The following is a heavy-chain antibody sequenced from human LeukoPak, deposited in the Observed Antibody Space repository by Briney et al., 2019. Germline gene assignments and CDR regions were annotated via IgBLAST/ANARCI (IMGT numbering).Heavy chain of an antibody. J-gene: IGHJ4*02. D-gene: IGHD3-9*01. CDR3: ARAPGIFQFRIDY. CDR2: IYYSGST. CDR1: GYSISSYY. V-gene: IGHV4-59*01. Sequence: SETLSLTCTVSGYSISSYYWRWVRQPPGKGLEWLGYIYYSGSTNYNPSLESRVTISVDTSKNQFSLKLSSVTAADTAAYYCARAPGIFQFRIDYWGQGTLVTVSS.